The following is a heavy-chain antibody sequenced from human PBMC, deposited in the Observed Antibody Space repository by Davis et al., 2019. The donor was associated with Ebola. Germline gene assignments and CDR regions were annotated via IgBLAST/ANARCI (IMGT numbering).Heavy chain of an antibody. CDR1: GGTFSSYA. CDR3: ARRYGDYPYYFDY. V-gene: IGHV1-69*13. Sequence: SVKVSCKASGGTFSSYAISWVRQAPGQGLEWMGGIIPIFGTANYAQKFQGRVTITADESTSTAYMELSSLRSEDTAVYYCARRYGDYPYYFDYWGQGTLVTVSS. J-gene: IGHJ4*02. D-gene: IGHD4-17*01. CDR2: IIPIFGTA.